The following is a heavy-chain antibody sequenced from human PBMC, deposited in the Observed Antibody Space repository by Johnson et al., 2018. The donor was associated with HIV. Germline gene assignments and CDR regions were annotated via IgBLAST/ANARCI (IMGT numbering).Heavy chain of an antibody. J-gene: IGHJ3*02. D-gene: IGHD6-13*01. CDR3: AGEGLLIAAAVAFDI. CDR1: GFTFSSYA. V-gene: IGHV3-64*01. CDR2: ISSNGGST. Sequence: VQLVESGGGLVQPGGSLRLSCAASGFTFSSYAMHWVRQAPGKGLEYVSAISSNGGSTYYANSVKGRFTISRDNSKNTLYLQMNSLRAEDTAVYYCAGEGLLIAAAVAFDIWGQGTMVTVSS.